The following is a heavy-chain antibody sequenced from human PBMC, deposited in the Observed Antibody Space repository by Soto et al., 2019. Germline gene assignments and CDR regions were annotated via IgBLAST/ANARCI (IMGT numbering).Heavy chain of an antibody. D-gene: IGHD6-6*01. Sequence: GGSLRLSCAASGFTLSSYWMSWVRQAPGKGLEWVANIKQGGGEKYYVDSVEGRFTISRDNAKNTLYLQMNSLRADDTAVYYCANLLTPYSSSSPDYSGQGTLVTVSS. V-gene: IGHV3-7*03. CDR2: IKQGGGEK. CDR1: GFTLSSYW. CDR3: ANLLTPYSSSSPDY. J-gene: IGHJ4*02.